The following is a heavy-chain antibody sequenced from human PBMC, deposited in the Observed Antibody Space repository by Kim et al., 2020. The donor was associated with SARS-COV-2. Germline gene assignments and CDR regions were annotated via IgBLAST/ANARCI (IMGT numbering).Heavy chain of an antibody. J-gene: IGHJ4*02. CDR2: T. CDR3: ARQWFGESFDY. D-gene: IGHD3-10*01. Sequence: TNSAQKFQGRVTRTRDTSISTAYMGLSRLRSDDTAVYYCARQWFGESFDYWGQGTLVTVSS. V-gene: IGHV1-2*02.